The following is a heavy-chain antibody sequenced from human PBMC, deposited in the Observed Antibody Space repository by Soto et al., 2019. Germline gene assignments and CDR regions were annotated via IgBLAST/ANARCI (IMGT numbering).Heavy chain of an antibody. Sequence: GESLKISCKGSGYSFTSYWIGWVRQMPGKGLEWMGIIYPGDSDTRYSPSFQGQVTISADKSISTAYLQWSSLKASDTAMYYCARQPVDFWSGYFRSDYGMDVWGQGTTVTVSS. D-gene: IGHD3-3*01. J-gene: IGHJ6*02. V-gene: IGHV5-51*01. CDR3: ARQPVDFWSGYFRSDYGMDV. CDR2: IYPGDSDT. CDR1: GYSFTSYW.